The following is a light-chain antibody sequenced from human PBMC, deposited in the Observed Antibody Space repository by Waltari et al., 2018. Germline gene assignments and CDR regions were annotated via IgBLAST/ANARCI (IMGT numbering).Light chain of an antibody. Sequence: QPVVTQEPSLSVSPGGTVTLNCALRFGSLSTTSSPTWYQQTPGQAPRTIVYKANARSSGVPHRFSVSILGNTAALTITGAQADDESDYYCALYMGSGIWVFGGGTRLTVL. J-gene: IGLJ3*02. V-gene: IGLV8-61*01. CDR1: FGSLSTTSS. CDR3: ALYMGSGIWV. CDR2: KAN.